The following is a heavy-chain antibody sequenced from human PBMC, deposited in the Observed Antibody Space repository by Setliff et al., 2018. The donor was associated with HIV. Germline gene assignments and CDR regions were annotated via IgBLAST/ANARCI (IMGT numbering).Heavy chain of an antibody. D-gene: IGHD3-10*01. J-gene: IGHJ4*02. Sequence: GESLKISCAASGFTVSSNYMSWVRQAPGKGLEWVSIIYSGGSTYYADSVKGRFTISRDNSKNTLYLQMNSLRAEDTAVYYCARVEGGGGKFDYWGQGTLVTVSS. CDR3: ARVEGGGGKFDY. CDR1: GFTVSSNY. CDR2: IYSGGST. V-gene: IGHV3-66*02.